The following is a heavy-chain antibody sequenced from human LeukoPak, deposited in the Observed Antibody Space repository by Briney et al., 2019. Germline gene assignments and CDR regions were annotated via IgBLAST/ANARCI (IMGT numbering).Heavy chain of an antibody. D-gene: IGHD3-10*01. J-gene: IGHJ4*02. V-gene: IGHV4-59*01. CDR2: IYNSGST. CDR3: ARGARYYGSGTYVY. CDR1: GDSISSDY. Sequence: PSETLSLTCTVSGDSISSDYWSWIRQPPGKGLEWIGHIYNSGSTNYNPSLKSRVTISVDSSKNHFSLRLSSVTAADTAIYYCARGARYYGSGTYVYWGQGTLVTVSS.